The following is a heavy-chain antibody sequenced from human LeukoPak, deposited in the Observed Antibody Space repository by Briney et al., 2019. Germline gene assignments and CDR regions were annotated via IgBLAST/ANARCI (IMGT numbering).Heavy chain of an antibody. D-gene: IGHD1-26*01. CDR1: EFTFSDYA. CDR3: ARDRPVVGAIDF. J-gene: IGHJ4*02. V-gene: IGHV3-48*04. CDR2: ISGDRSTI. Sequence: GGSLRLSCGASEFTFSDYAMLWVRQAPGKGLEWISFISGDRSTIFLADSVRGRFITSRDNAQNSLYLQMNSLRAEDTAVYYCARDRPVVGAIDFWGQGTLVTVSS.